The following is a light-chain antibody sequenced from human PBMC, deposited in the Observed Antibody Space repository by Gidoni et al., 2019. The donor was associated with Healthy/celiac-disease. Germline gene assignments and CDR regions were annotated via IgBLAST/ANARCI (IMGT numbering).Light chain of an antibody. Sequence: IAMTQSPLSPPVTPGEPASISCRSSQSLLHSNGYNYLDWYLQKPGQSPQLLIYLGSNRASGVPDRFSGSGSGTDFTLKISRVEAENVGVYYCMQALQSPFFDQRTKLEIK. CDR2: LGS. V-gene: IGKV2-28*01. CDR3: MQALQSPF. CDR1: QSLLHSNGYNY. J-gene: IGKJ2*01.